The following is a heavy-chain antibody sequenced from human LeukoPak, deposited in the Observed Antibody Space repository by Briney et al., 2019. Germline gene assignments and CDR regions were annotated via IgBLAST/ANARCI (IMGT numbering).Heavy chain of an antibody. CDR2: ISAYNGNT. D-gene: IGHD2-2*01. V-gene: IGHV1-18*01. Sequence: ASVKVSCKASGYTFTNYGISWVRQAPGQGLEWMGWISAYNGNTDYAQKLQGRVTVTTDTSTSTAYMELRSLRSDDTAVYYCARVRYCSSTSCYPIDNWFDPWGQGTLVTVSS. CDR3: ARVRYCSSTSCYPIDNWFDP. CDR1: GYTFTNYG. J-gene: IGHJ5*02.